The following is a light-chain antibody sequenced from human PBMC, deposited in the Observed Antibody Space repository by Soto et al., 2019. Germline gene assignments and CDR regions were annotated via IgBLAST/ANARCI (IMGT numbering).Light chain of an antibody. CDR2: DTS. V-gene: IGKV1-39*01. CDR3: KQGFPFPYP. Sequence: DIQMSQSPASLSASVGDRVTITCRSSQTINNYLVWYQQKPGKAPKLLIYDTSSLQSGVPSRFSGSGSGTDFPFPLNSLQPEGFGKYQCKQGFPFPYPFGQGTKLENK. J-gene: IGKJ2*01. CDR1: QTINNY.